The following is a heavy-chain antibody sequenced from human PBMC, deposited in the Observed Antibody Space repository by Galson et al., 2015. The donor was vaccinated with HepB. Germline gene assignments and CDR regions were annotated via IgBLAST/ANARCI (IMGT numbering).Heavy chain of an antibody. V-gene: IGHV3-13*05. CDR2: IGTAGDP. J-gene: IGHJ4*02. D-gene: IGHD6-19*01. CDR3: ARGGRLKYSSGWYEY. CDR1: GFTSSSYD. Sequence: SLRLSCAASGFTSSSYDMHWVRQATGKGLEWVSAIGTAGDPYYPGSVKGRFTISRENAKNSLYLQMNSLTAADTAVYYCARGGRLKYSSGWYEYWGQGTLVTVSS.